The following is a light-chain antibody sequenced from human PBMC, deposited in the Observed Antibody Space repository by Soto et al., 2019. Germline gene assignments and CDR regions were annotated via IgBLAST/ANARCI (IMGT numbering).Light chain of an antibody. J-gene: IGKJ1*01. CDR1: QSISTW. V-gene: IGKV1-5*01. CDR2: DAS. Sequence: DIQMTQSPSTLSASVGDRVTITCRASQSISTWLAWYQQTPGKVPKLLIYDASTLETGVPSRFSGSGSGTEFTLAITSLQADDFATYYCQQYDSFSPGTFGQGTQVEIK. CDR3: QQYDSFSPGT.